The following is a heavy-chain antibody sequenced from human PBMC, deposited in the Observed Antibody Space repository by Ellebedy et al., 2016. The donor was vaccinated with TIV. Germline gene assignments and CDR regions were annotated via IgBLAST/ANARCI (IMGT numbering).Heavy chain of an antibody. CDR3: ARSKYDAFDI. V-gene: IGHV5-51*01. J-gene: IGHJ3*02. CDR2: IYPGDSET. Sequence: GESLKISCKGSGYSFTSNWIAWVRQMPGRGLEWMGIIYPGDSETTYSPSFQGQVTISADKSISTAYLQWSSLKASDTAMYYCARSKYDAFDIWGQGTMVTVSS. CDR1: GYSFTSNW.